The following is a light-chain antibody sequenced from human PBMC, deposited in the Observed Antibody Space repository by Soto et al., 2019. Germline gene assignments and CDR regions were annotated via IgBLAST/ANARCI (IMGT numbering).Light chain of an antibody. CDR1: QSLLQSNGYNY. J-gene: IGKJ1*01. CDR2: FGS. Sequence: VVAQSPLSLPVTPGEPASISCSSSQSLLQSNGYNYLDWYLQKPGQSPQLLIYFGSYRASGVPDRFSGSGSGTDFTLKIRRVDAEDVGVYYCMQSQQSPPTFGQGTKVEI. V-gene: IGKV2-28*01. CDR3: MQSQQSPPT.